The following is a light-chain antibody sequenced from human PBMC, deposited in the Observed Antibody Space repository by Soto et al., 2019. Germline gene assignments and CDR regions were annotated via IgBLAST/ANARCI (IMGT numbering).Light chain of an antibody. Sequence: EIVLTQSPGTLSLSPGERATLSCRASQSVSSIYLAWYQQKPGQAPRLLIYGASSRATGIPDRFSGSGSGTDFTLTISRLEPEDFAVYYCQQYGSSRRTFGQGTKVEIK. V-gene: IGKV3-20*01. CDR3: QQYGSSRRT. CDR2: GAS. CDR1: QSVSSIY. J-gene: IGKJ1*01.